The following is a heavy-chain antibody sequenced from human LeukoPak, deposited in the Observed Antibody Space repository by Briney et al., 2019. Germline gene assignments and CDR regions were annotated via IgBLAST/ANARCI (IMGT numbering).Heavy chain of an antibody. D-gene: IGHD6-19*01. Sequence: ASVKVSCKASGYTFTSYGISWVRQAPGQGLEWMGWISAYNGNTNYAQKLRGRVTMTTDRSTSTAYMELRSLRSDDTAVYYCASSRRYSSGWYGNYWGQGTLVTVSS. J-gene: IGHJ4*02. V-gene: IGHV1-18*01. CDR2: ISAYNGNT. CDR1: GYTFTSYG. CDR3: ASSRRYSSGWYGNY.